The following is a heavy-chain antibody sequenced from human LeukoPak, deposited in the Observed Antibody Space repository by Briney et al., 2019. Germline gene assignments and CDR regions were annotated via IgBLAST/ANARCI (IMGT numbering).Heavy chain of an antibody. CDR3: ARVGTDYDSSGYYYVPYFDY. CDR2: ISSSDSNI. J-gene: IGHJ4*02. CDR1: GFTFRDNY. V-gene: IGHV3-11*01. D-gene: IGHD3-22*01. Sequence: GGSLRLSCAASGFTFRDNYMSGLRQAPGKGLEGVSYISSSDSNIKYTDYVKDRFTISRDNAKNSLYLQMNSLRAEDTAVYYCARVGTDYDSSGYYYVPYFDYWGQGTLVTVSS.